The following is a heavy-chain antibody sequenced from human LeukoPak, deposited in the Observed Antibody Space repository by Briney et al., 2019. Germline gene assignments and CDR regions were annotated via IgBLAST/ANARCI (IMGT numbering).Heavy chain of an antibody. Sequence: GASVKVSCKASGYTFTSLDINWVRQATGQGLEWMGRIIPIFGTANYAQKFQGRVTITTDESTSTAYMELSSLRSEDTAVYYCASANGGPWSGYYAFDIWGQGTMVTVSS. CDR1: GYTFTSLD. J-gene: IGHJ3*02. V-gene: IGHV1-69*05. CDR3: ASANGGPWSGYYAFDI. CDR2: IIPIFGTA. D-gene: IGHD3-3*01.